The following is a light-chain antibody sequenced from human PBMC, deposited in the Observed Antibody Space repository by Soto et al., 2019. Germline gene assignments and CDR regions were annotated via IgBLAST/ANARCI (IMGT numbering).Light chain of an antibody. CDR3: QHRSHWPPICT. V-gene: IGKV3-11*01. CDR2: DAS. J-gene: IGKJ2*02. Sequence: EVVLTQSPATLSLFPGESATLSCRASESISNQLAWYQQKPGEAPRLLMYDASHRVTGIPARFSGSGSGTGLTLIISSLEPADSAGYFCQHRSHWPPICTFGQGTKVDIK. CDR1: ESISNQ.